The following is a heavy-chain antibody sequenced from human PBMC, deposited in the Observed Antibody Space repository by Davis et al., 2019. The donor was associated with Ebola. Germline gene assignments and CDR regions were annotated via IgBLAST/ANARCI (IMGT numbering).Heavy chain of an antibody. J-gene: IGHJ6*02. Sequence: MPGGSLRLSCAVSGGSISSSNWWSWVRQPPGKGLEWIGEINHSGSTNYNPSLKSRVTISVDTSKNQFSLKLSSVTAADTAVYYCARAGLRYFDYYYYYGMDVWGQGTTVTVSS. V-gene: IGHV4-4*02. CDR1: GGSISSSNW. CDR2: INHSGST. CDR3: ARAGLRYFDYYYYYGMDV. D-gene: IGHD3-9*01.